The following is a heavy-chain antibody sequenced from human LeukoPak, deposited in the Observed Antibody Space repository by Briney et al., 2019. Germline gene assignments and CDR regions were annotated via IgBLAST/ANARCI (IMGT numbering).Heavy chain of an antibody. CDR1: GGTFSSYT. V-gene: IGHV1-69*02. Sequence: SVKVSCKASGGTFSSYTISWVRQAPGQGLEWMGRIIPILGIANYAQKFQGRVTITADKSTSTAYMELSSLRSEDTAVYYCARGLNWNGGNMDVWGKGTTVTVSS. D-gene: IGHD1-1*01. CDR3: ARGLNWNGGNMDV. CDR2: IIPILGIA. J-gene: IGHJ6*03.